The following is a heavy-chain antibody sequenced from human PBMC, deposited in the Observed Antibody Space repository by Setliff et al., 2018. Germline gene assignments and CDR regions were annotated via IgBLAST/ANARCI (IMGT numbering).Heavy chain of an antibody. CDR1: GASITSYY. J-gene: IGHJ6*03. CDR2: IHNNGRI. CDR3: ARWMEYYQRDNRGEGGMDV. D-gene: IGHD2-2*01. V-gene: IGHV4-4*08. Sequence: SETLSLTCSVSGASITSYYWSWIRQPPGKGLEWIAYIHNNGRIKYNPALKSRVTISLDTSKNQFSLNLNSVTAADTAVYYCARWMEYYQRDNRGEGGMDVWGKGTTVTVSS.